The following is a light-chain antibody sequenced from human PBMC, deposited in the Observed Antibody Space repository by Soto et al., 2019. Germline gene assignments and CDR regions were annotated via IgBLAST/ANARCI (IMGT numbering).Light chain of an antibody. Sequence: QSVLTQPPSVSGAPGQRVTISCTGSSSNIGAGYDVHWYQQLPGTAPKLLIYGNSNRPSGVPDRFSGSKSGTSASLAITGLQAEDAAYYYCQSYDSSLSALFGGGTKVTVL. V-gene: IGLV1-40*01. J-gene: IGLJ3*02. CDR3: QSYDSSLSAL. CDR1: SSNIGAGYD. CDR2: GNS.